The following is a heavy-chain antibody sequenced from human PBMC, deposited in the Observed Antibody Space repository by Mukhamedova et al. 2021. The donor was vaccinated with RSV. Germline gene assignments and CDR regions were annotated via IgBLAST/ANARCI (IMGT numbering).Heavy chain of an antibody. V-gene: IGHV4-4*02. J-gene: IGHJ4*02. CDR3: ARGFSSSGAFDY. CDR2: IYHSGST. Sequence: WSWVRQPPGKGLEWIGEIYHSGSTNYNPSLKSRVTISVDKSKNQFSLKLSSVTAADTAVYYCARGFSSSGAFDYWGQGTLVTGS. D-gene: IGHD6-6*01.